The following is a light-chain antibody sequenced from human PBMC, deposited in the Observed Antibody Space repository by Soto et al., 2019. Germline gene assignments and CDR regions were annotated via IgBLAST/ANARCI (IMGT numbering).Light chain of an antibody. V-gene: IGLV2-23*01. CDR3: CSYASSSTYV. Sequence: QSVLTQPASVSGSPGQSITISCTGTSSDVGSYNLVSWYQQHPGKAPKLMIYEGSKRPSGVSNRFSGSKPPTTASLTISAIHFEDDDDYSCCSYASSSTYVFGTGTKVTVL. J-gene: IGLJ1*01. CDR1: SSDVGSYNL. CDR2: EGS.